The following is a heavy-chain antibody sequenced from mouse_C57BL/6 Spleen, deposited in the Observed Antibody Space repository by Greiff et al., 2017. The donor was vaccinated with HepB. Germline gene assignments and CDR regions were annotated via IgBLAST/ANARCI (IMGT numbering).Heavy chain of an antibody. V-gene: IGHV5S21*01. Sequence: EVQGVESGEGLVKPGGSLKLSCAASGFTFSSYAMSWVRQTPEKRLEWVAYISSGGDYIYYAGTLKGRFTISRDNAGNNLYLQMSSLQSADTSLYYCAKVQVCGYPWFAYWGQGTLVTVSA. CDR2: ISSGGDYI. D-gene: IGHD2-2*01. J-gene: IGHJ3*01. CDR1: GFTFSSYA. CDR3: AKVQVCGYPWFAY.